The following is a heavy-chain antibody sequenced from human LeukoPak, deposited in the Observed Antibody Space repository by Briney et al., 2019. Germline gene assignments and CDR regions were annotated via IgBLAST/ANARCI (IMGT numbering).Heavy chain of an antibody. CDR2: TYLRSKWYS. Sequence: SQTLSLTCAISGDSVSSNSAAWNWIRQSPSRGLEWLGRTYLRSKWYSDYAVFVRSRITINPDTSKNQLSLHLTSVTPEDTAVYYCARGGGNSYTTSFDYWDQGTLVTVSS. CDR3: ARGGGNSYTTSFDY. CDR1: GDSVSSNSAA. D-gene: IGHD2-2*02. V-gene: IGHV6-1*01. J-gene: IGHJ4*02.